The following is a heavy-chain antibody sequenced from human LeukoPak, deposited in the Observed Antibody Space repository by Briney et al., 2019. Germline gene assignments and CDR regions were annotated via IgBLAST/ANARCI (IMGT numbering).Heavy chain of an antibody. CDR1: GYTFTGYY. D-gene: IGHD5-18*01. V-gene: IGHV1-2*02. Sequence: SVKVSCKASGYTFTGYYIHWVRQAPGQGLEWMGWINPNNGGTNYAQKFQGRVTMTRDTSISTAYMELSSLRSDDTAVYYCASGYNYGPPFWGQGTLVTVSS. CDR3: ASGYNYGPPF. J-gene: IGHJ4*02. CDR2: INPNNGGT.